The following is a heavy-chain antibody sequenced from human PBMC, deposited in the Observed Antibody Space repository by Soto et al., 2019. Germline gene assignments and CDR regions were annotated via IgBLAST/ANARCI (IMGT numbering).Heavy chain of an antibody. CDR1: GFTFSSYA. Sequence: GGSLRLSCAASGFTFSSYAMSWVRQAPGKGLEWVSAISGSGGSTYYADSVKGRFTISRDNSKNTLYLQMNSLRAEDTAVYYCAKDLRVIYPRDGYSDYWGQGTLVTVSS. CDR3: AKDLRVIYPRDGYSDY. D-gene: IGHD5-12*01. CDR2: ISGSGGST. J-gene: IGHJ4*02. V-gene: IGHV3-23*01.